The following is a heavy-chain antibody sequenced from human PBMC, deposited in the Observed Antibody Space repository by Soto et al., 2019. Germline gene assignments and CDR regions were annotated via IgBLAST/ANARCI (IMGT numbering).Heavy chain of an antibody. D-gene: IGHD3-22*01. CDR2: ITGTGGST. CDR3: AKDRGLTQLVVPVLPES. CDR1: GFTFINYA. V-gene: IGHV3-23*01. J-gene: IGHJ5*02. Sequence: GGSLILSCASSGFTFINYAMTWVRQAPGKGLEWVSSITGTGGSTYYADSVKGRFTTSRDNSKNTLYLQMNSLRAEDTAVYYCAKDRGLTQLVVPVLPESWGQATLVTVSS.